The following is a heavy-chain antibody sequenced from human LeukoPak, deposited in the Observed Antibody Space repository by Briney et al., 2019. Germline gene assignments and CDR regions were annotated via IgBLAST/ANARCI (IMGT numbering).Heavy chain of an antibody. Sequence: PGGSLRLSCAASGFTFSKAWMHWGRQAPGKGLEWVGRLKTKTEGERVDYAEPLKGRITISRDDSKNTPYLQMNSLKTEDTAVYYCTTDILVGVTQEGSWGQGTLVTVSS. J-gene: IGHJ5*02. CDR3: TTDILVGVTQEGS. CDR2: LKTKTEGERV. D-gene: IGHD2-21*01. CDR1: GFTFSKAW. V-gene: IGHV3-15*01.